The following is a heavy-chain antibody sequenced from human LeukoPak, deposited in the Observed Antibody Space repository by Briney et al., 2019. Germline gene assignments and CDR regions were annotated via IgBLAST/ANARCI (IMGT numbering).Heavy chain of an antibody. D-gene: IGHD3-22*01. Sequence: PAGSLSLSCAAYGFTFSSYCMNWVRQAPGKGLEWVASINHSSSYIYYADSVKGRFTISRDNAKNSLYLQMNSLRAEDTAVYYCARGWAYYYDSSGYYLSYYFDYWGQGTLVTVSS. CDR3: ARGWAYYYDSSGYYLSYYFDY. V-gene: IGHV3-21*01. CDR1: GFTFSSYC. CDR2: INHSSSYI. J-gene: IGHJ4*02.